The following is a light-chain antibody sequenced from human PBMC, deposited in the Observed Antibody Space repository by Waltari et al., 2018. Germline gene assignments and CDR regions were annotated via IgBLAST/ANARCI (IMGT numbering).Light chain of an antibody. V-gene: IGLV2-14*03. CDR2: DAK. CDR3: SSYRRSDIVV. Sequence: QSALTQPASVSGSPGQSITISCTGTSSDVGGYNYVSWYQHHPGKAPKIMMYDAKDGPSGVSKRFSGSKSGNTASLTISGLQAEDEADYYCSSYRRSDIVVFGGGTKLTVL. J-gene: IGLJ2*01. CDR1: SSDVGGYNY.